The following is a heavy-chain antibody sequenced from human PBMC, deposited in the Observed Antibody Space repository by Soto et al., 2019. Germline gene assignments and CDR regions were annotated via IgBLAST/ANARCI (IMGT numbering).Heavy chain of an antibody. V-gene: IGHV3-23*01. CDR1: GFAFSSNA. CDR2: ISGSGDNT. CDR3: AKVVGGAGTDY. Sequence: GGSLILSCAASGFAFSSNALSWVRQAPGKGLEWVSAISGSGDNTYYTDSVKGRFTISRDNPKNTLYLQMNSLRAEDTAVYYCAKVVGGAGTDYWGQGTLVTVSS. J-gene: IGHJ4*02. D-gene: IGHD6-19*01.